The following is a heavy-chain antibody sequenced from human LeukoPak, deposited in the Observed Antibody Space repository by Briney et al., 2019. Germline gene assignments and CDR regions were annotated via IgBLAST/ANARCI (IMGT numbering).Heavy chain of an antibody. D-gene: IGHD6-19*01. CDR3: ARDRSASIAVVTAEIDY. CDR2: ISSSSSYI. J-gene: IGHJ4*02. Sequence: ETGQSLRLSCAASGFTFSTYSMNWVRQAPGKGLEGVSSISSSSSYIYYADSVKGRFTISRDNAKDSLYLQMNGLRAEDTAVYYCARDRSASIAVVTAEIDYWGQGTLVTVSS. V-gene: IGHV3-21*01. CDR1: GFTFSTYS.